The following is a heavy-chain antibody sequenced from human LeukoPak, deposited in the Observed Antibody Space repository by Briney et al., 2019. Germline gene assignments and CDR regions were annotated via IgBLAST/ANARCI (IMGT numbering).Heavy chain of an antibody. CDR2: IYTSGNT. CDR3: AGTDTSGYDRFDY. J-gene: IGHJ4*02. D-gene: IGHD3-22*01. Sequence: SDALSLTCTVPGGSISSYCWNWIRQPAGKGLEWIGRIYTSGNTNYSPSLKSRVTISVDKSKNQCSLKLSSVTAADTAVYYCAGTDTSGYDRFDYWGQGALVTVSS. V-gene: IGHV4-4*07. CDR1: GGSISSYC.